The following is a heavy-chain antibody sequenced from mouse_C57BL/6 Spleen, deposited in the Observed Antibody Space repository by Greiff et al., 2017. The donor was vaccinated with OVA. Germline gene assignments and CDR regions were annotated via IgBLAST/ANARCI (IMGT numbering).Heavy chain of an antibody. CDR1: GYAFTNYL. D-gene: IGHD1-1*01. J-gene: IGHJ2*01. Sequence: QVQLKESGAELVRPGTSVKVSCKASGYAFTNYLIEWVKQRPGQGLEWIGVINPGSGGTNYNEKFKGKATLTADKSSSTAYMQLSSLTSEDSAVYFCARGEYYGSSHYFDYWGQGTTLTVSS. CDR3: ARGEYYGSSHYFDY. V-gene: IGHV1-54*01. CDR2: INPGSGGT.